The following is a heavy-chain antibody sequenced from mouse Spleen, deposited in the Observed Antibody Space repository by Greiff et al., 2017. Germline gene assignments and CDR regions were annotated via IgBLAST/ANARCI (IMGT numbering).Heavy chain of an antibody. CDR2: IDPANGNT. CDR3: ARSPRNPPYAMDY. V-gene: IGHV14-3*02. J-gene: IGHJ4*01. CDR1: GFNIKDTY. Sequence: VQLQQSGAELVKPGASVKLSCTASGFNIKDTYMHWVKQRPEQGLEWIGRIDPANGNTKYDPKFQGKATITADTSSNTAYLQLSSLTSEDTAVYYCARSPRNPPYAMDYWGQGTSVTVSS. D-gene: IGHD2-1*01.